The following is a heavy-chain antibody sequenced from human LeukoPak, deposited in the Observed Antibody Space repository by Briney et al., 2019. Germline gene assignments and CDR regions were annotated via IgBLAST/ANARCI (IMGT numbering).Heavy chain of an antibody. D-gene: IGHD3-22*01. Sequence: GGSLRLSCAASGFIFTNAWMSWVRQAPGKGLEWVGRIKTKTDGGTTDYSAPVKGRFTISRDDSKNTLDLQMNSLKTEDTAVYYCTTSNYYERSGYRSYAFDIWGQGTMVSVSS. CDR1: GFIFTNAW. CDR3: TTSNYYERSGYRSYAFDI. J-gene: IGHJ3*02. CDR2: IKTKTDGGTT. V-gene: IGHV3-15*01.